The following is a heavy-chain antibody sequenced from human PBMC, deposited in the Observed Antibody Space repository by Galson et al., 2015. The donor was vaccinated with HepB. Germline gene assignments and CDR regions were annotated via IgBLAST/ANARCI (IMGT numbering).Heavy chain of an antibody. Sequence: SVKVSCKASGYTFTSYGISWVRQAPGQGLEWMGWISAYNGNTNYAQKLQGRVTMTTDTSTSTAYMELRSLRSDDTAVYYCARDLGAMAGRISQAWGSYFDYWGQGTLVTVSS. J-gene: IGHJ4*02. D-gene: IGHD6-19*01. CDR2: ISAYNGNT. CDR3: ARDLGAMAGRISQAWGSYFDY. V-gene: IGHV1-18*04. CDR1: GYTFTSYG.